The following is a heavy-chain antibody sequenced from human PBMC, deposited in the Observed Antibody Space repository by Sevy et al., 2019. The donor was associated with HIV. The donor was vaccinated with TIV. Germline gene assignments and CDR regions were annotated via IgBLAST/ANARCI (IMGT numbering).Heavy chain of an antibody. J-gene: IGHJ4*02. CDR2: FDPEDGET. Sequence: ASVKVSCKVSGYTLTELSMHWVRQAPGKGLEWMGSFDPEDGETIYAQKFQGRVTMTEVTFKDTAYMELSSLRSEDAAVYYCATTKDYYDSSGSPFDYWGQGTLVTVSS. D-gene: IGHD3-22*01. V-gene: IGHV1-24*01. CDR1: GYTLTELS. CDR3: ATTKDYYDSSGSPFDY.